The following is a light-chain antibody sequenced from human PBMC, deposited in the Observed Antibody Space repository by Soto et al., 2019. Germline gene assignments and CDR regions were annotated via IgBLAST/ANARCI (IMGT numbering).Light chain of an antibody. CDR2: RNT. CDR3: SSWDDSLSGVI. CDR1: SSNMGGNY. V-gene: IGLV1-47*01. J-gene: IGLJ2*01. Sequence: QPVLTQPPSASGTPGQRVTISCSGSSSNMGGNYVYWYQQLPGTAPKLLIYRNTQRPSGVPDRFSGSKSGTSASLAISGLRSEDEADYYCSSWDDSLSGVIFAGGTKLTVL.